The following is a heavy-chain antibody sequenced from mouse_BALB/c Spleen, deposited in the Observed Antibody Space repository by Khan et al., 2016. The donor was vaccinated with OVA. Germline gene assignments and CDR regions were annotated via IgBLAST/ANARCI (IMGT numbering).Heavy chain of an antibody. CDR2: IYPYNGGT. CDR1: GYTFTDYN. Sequence: IQLVQSGPELVKPGASVKISCKASGYTFTDYNMHWVKQSHGKSLEWIGYIYPYNGGTGYNQKFKSKATLTVDNSSSTAYMELRSLTSEDSAVYYWARRLYYGYYYAMDYWGQGTSVTVSS. V-gene: IGHV1S29*02. J-gene: IGHJ4*01. D-gene: IGHD1-2*01. CDR3: ARRLYYGYYYAMDY.